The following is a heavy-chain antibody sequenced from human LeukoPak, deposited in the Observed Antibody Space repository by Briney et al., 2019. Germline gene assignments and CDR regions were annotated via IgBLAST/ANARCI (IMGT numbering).Heavy chain of an antibody. CDR2: IKQDGSEK. CDR1: GFTFSSYG. Sequence: GGSLRLSCAASGFTFSSYGMHWVRQAPGKGLEWVANIKQDGSEKYYVDSVKGRFTISRDNAKNSLYLQMNSLRAEDTAVYYCARDWWRVADTNKEEFDYWGQGTLVTVSS. J-gene: IGHJ4*02. V-gene: IGHV3-7*01. D-gene: IGHD6-19*01. CDR3: ARDWWRVADTNKEEFDY.